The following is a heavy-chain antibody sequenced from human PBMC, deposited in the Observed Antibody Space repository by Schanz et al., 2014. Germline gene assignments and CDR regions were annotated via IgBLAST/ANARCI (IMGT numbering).Heavy chain of an antibody. D-gene: IGHD1-20*01. V-gene: IGHV3-23*04. CDR3: ANNWNLDY. Sequence: EVQLVESGGGLVKPGGSLRLSCATSGLTFTSAWMSWVRQAPGKGLEWVSAINTGVNTYYADSVRGRFTMSRDNSKNTLYLQMNSLRAEDTAVYYCANNWNLDYWGQGTLVTVSS. CDR2: INTGVNT. J-gene: IGHJ4*02. CDR1: GLTFTSAW.